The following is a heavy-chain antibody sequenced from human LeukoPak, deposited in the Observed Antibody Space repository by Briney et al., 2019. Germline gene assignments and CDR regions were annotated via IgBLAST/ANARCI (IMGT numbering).Heavy chain of an antibody. V-gene: IGHV3-21*01. J-gene: IGHJ5*02. CDR1: EFTFTTYS. Sequence: GGSLRLSCAASEFTFTTYSMAWVRQAPGKGLEWVSSISSSATYRYYADSVNGRFTISRDDPKNSLYLQMNSLRAEDTAVYYCWYYYGSGSYAWGQGTLVTVSS. CDR3: WYYYGSGSYA. CDR2: ISSSATYR. D-gene: IGHD3-10*01.